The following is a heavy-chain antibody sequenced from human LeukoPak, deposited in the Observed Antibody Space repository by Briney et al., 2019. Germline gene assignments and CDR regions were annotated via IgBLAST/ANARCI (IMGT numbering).Heavy chain of an antibody. J-gene: IGHJ4*02. CDR3: ARDPYSSSYNDY. Sequence: GGSLRLSCAASGFTFSTYNMNWVRQAPGKGLEWVSSISSSSSYIYYADSVKGRFTISRDNAKNSLYLQMNSLRAEDTAVYYCARDPYSSSYNDYWGQGTLVTVSS. D-gene: IGHD6-13*01. V-gene: IGHV3-21*01. CDR1: GFTFSTYN. CDR2: ISSSSSYI.